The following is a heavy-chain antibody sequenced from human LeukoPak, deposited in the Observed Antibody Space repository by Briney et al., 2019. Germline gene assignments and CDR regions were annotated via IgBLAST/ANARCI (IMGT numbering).Heavy chain of an antibody. V-gene: IGHV4-30-2*01. CDR3: ARGHGYSYGYLFGYFDY. CDR2: IYHSGST. J-gene: IGHJ4*02. Sequence: PSETLSLTCAVSGGSISSGGYSWSWIRQPPGKGLEWIGYIYHSGSTCYNPSLKSRVTISVDRSKNQFSLKLSSVTAADTAVYYCARGHGYSYGYLFGYFDYWGQGTLVTVSS. CDR1: GGSISSGGYS. D-gene: IGHD5-18*01.